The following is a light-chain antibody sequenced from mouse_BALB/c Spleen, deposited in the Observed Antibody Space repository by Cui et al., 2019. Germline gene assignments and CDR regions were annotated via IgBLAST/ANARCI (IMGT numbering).Light chain of an antibody. CDR1: DHSNNW. J-gene: IGKJ1*01. CDR3: QQYWSTPWT. V-gene: IGKV13-85*01. CDR2: GVT. Sequence: DIQMTQSSSYLSVSLGVRVTITGKASDHSNNWLHWYQQKPGNAPKLLISGVTSLETGVPSRFSGSGSGKDYTLSITRLQTEDVATYYCQQYWSTPWTFGGGTKLEIK.